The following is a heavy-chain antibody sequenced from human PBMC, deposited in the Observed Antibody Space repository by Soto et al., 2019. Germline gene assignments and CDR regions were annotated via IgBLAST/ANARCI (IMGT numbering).Heavy chain of an antibody. J-gene: IGHJ4*02. V-gene: IGHV4-31*03. CDR1: GGSISSGGYY. CDR3: ARDSNYGSGSYRFDY. D-gene: IGHD3-10*01. Sequence: SETLSLTCTVSGGSISSGGYYWSWIRQHPGKGLEWIGYIYYSGSTYYNPSLKSRVTISVDTSKNQFSLKLSSVTAADTAVYYCARDSNYGSGSYRFDYWGQGTLVTVS. CDR2: IYYSGST.